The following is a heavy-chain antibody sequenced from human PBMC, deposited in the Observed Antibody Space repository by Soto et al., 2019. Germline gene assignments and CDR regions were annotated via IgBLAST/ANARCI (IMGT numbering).Heavy chain of an antibody. CDR1: GFTFSSYA. J-gene: IGHJ4*02. CDR3: AKGGRADCYSDRDF. V-gene: IGHV3-23*01. D-gene: IGHD2-21*02. CDR2: ISGSGVST. Sequence: PGGSLRLSCAAAGFTFSSYAMTWVRQAPGKGLEWVSGISGSGVSTCYVDSVKGRFTISRDNSKNTLYLQMSSLRAEDTALYSCAKGGRADCYSDRDFWGQGTLVTV.